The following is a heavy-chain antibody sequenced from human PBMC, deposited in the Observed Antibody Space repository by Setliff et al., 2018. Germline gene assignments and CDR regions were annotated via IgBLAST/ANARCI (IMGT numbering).Heavy chain of an antibody. Sequence: GGSLRLSCGASGFTFDVSGMSWVRQAPGKGLEWVSSIKWSGGSRAYADSVKCRFTISRDNAKNSLYLQMNRLRVEDTALYYCAKDITWKYNTGWGSLGVWGQGTLVTVSS. V-gene: IGHV3-20*04. D-gene: IGHD6-19*01. CDR2: IKWSGGSR. CDR3: AKDITWKYNTGWGSLGV. CDR1: GFTFDVSG. J-gene: IGHJ4*02.